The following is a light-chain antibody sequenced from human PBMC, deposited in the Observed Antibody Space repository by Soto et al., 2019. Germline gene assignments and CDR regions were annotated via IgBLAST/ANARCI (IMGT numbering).Light chain of an antibody. J-gene: IGLJ1*01. Sequence: QSVLTQPASVSGSPGQSITISCTGTSSDVGAYNYVSWYQQHPAKVPKLMIYDVSNRPSGVFDRFSGSKSGNTASLTIPGLQAEDEADYYCYSYTSSSTYVFGTGTKVTVL. CDR2: DVS. CDR1: SSDVGAYNY. CDR3: YSYTSSSTYV. V-gene: IGLV2-14*01.